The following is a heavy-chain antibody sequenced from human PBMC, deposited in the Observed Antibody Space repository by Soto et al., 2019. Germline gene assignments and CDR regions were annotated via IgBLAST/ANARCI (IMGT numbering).Heavy chain of an antibody. V-gene: IGHV3-53*01. D-gene: IGHD1-26*01. CDR3: ARKLSGAVQGWAYGMDV. CDR1: GFTVSTYN. CDR2: TYSGGST. Sequence: GGSLGLSCAASGFTVSTYNMIWVRQAPVKGLEWVSVTYSGGSTQYADSVKGRFTVFRDNSKNTLYLQMSSLRDEDTAVYYCARKLSGAVQGWAYGMDVWGRGTTVTVSS. J-gene: IGHJ6*02.